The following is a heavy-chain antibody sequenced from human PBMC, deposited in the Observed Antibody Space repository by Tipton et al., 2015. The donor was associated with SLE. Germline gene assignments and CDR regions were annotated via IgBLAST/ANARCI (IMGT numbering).Heavy chain of an antibody. CDR2: IYTSGST. D-gene: IGHD4-17*01. CDR3: ARDSTVTHEWYFDL. V-gene: IGHV4-61*02. Sequence: LRLSCTVSGGSISSGSYYWSWIRQPAGKGLEWIGRIYTSGSTHYNPSLKSRVTISVDTSKNQFSLKLSSMTAADTAVYYCARDSTVTHEWYFDLWGRGTLVTVSS. CDR1: GGSISSGSYY. J-gene: IGHJ2*01.